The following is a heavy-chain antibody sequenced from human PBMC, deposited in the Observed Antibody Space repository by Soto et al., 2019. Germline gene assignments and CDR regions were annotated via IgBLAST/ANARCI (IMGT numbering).Heavy chain of an antibody. D-gene: IGHD6-19*01. CDR1: GGTFSSYA. V-gene: IGHV1-46*01. Sequence: GASVKVSCTDSGGTFSSYAISWVRHAPGQGLEWMGIINPSGGSTSYAQKFQGRVTVTRDTSTSTVYMELSSLRSEDTAVYYCAILVVGAVAGRLDPWGQGTLVTVSS. J-gene: IGHJ5*02. CDR2: INPSGGST. CDR3: AILVVGAVAGRLDP.